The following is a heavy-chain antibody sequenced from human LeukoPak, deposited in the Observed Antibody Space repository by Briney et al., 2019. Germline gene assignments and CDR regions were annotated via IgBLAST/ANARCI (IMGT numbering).Heavy chain of an antibody. D-gene: IGHD6-19*01. CDR1: GDSLSSNSGA. CDR3: ARSVAGHFDY. CDR2: TNYRSKWYN. J-gene: IGHJ4*02. Sequence: SQTLSLTCVISGDSLSSNSGAWNWIRQSPSRGLEWLGRTNYRSKWYNDYAGSVKSRITINPDTSKNQFSLQLNSVTPEDTAVYYCARSVAGHFDYWGQGTLVTVSS. V-gene: IGHV6-1*01.